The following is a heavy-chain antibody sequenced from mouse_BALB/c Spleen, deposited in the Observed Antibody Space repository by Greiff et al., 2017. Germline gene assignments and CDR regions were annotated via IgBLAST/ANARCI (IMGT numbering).Heavy chain of an antibody. CDR2: ISSGSSTI. CDR1: GFTFSSFG. D-gene: IGHD2-2*01. J-gene: IGHJ4*01. Sequence: EVQGVESGGGLVQPGGSRKLSCAASGFTFSSFGMHWVRQAPEKGLEWVAYISSGSSTIYYADTVKGRFTISRDNPKNTLFLQMTSLRSEDTAMYYCARLSPYAMDYWGQGTSVTVSS. CDR3: ARLSPYAMDY. V-gene: IGHV5-17*02.